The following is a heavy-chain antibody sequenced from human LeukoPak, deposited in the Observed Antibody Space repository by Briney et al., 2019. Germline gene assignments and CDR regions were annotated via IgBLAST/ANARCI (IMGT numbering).Heavy chain of an antibody. D-gene: IGHD6-13*01. CDR2: IYTSGST. CDR3: ARGWYSDP. Sequence: PSQTLSLTCTVSGGSISSGSYYWSWIRQPAGKGLEWIGRIYTSGSTNYNPSLKSRVTISVDTSKNQFSLKLSSVTAADTAVYYCARGWYSDPWGQGTLVTVPS. J-gene: IGHJ5*02. V-gene: IGHV4-61*02. CDR1: GGSISSGSYY.